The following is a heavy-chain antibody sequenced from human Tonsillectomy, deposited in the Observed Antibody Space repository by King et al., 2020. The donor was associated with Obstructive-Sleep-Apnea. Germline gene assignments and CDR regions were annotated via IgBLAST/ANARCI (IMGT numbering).Heavy chain of an antibody. CDR2: ISWNSGSI. V-gene: IGHV3-9*01. D-gene: IGHD6-19*01. J-gene: IGHJ4*02. Sequence: VQLVQSGGGLVQPGRSLRLSCAASGFTFDDYAMHWVRQAPGKGLEWVSGISWNSGSIGYADSVKGRFTISRDNAKNSLYLQMNSLRAEDTALYYCAKDMLAVAGYYFDYWGQGTLVTVSS. CDR1: GFTFDDYA. CDR3: AKDMLAVAGYYFDY.